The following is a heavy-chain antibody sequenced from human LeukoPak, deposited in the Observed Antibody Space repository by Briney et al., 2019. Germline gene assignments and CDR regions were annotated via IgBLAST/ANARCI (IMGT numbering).Heavy chain of an antibody. CDR2: IGGSGGWI. D-gene: IGHD6-19*01. CDR3: AKDPTGYSSK. Sequence: GGSLRLSCAASRFSFSNYAMSWVRQAPGKGLEWVSVIGGSGGWIHYTDSVKGRFTISRDNSNSILYLQMNSLRAEDTAVYFCAKDPTGYSSKWGQGTLVTVSS. CDR1: RFSFSNYA. V-gene: IGHV3-23*01. J-gene: IGHJ4*02.